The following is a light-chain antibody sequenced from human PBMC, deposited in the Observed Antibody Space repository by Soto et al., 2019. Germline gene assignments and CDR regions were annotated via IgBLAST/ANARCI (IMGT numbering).Light chain of an antibody. CDR1: QSVSNS. J-gene: IGKJ1*01. CDR3: KQYNTYRT. CDR2: QAS. Sequence: DIQMTQSPSTLSASVGDRVTITCRASQSVSNSLAWYQQKPGIAPKLLIYQASSLESLVPSRFSGSGSGTEFPLTISRLQHDDFATYYCKQYNTYRTFGQGTKAEI. V-gene: IGKV1-5*03.